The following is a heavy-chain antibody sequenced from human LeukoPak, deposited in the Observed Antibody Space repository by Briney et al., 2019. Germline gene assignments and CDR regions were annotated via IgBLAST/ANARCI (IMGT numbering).Heavy chain of an antibody. D-gene: IGHD3-3*01. J-gene: IGHJ4*02. CDR1: GFTFSSYW. CDR3: AGEALYYDFWSGYWH. Sequence: GSLRLSCAASGFTFSSYWMSWVRQPPGKGLEWIGSIYYSRSTYYNPSLKSRVTISVDTSKNQFSLKLSSVTAADTAVYYCAGEALYYDFWSGYWHWGQGTLVTVSS. CDR2: IYYSRST. V-gene: IGHV4-39*02.